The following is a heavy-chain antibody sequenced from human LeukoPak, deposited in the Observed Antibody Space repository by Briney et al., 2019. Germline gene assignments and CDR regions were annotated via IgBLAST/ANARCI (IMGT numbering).Heavy chain of an antibody. J-gene: IGHJ5*02. V-gene: IGHV4-30-4*01. D-gene: IGHD4-17*01. CDR1: GGSISSGDYY. CDR2: IYYSGST. Sequence: SQTLPLTCTVSGGSISSGDYYWGWLRQPPGKGLEWVGYIYYSGSTYYNPSLKSRVAISIQTSKNQFSLKLTSVTAADTAVYYCAGDYGDLLTGIRFDTWGQGTLVTVSS. CDR3: AGDYGDLLTGIRFDT.